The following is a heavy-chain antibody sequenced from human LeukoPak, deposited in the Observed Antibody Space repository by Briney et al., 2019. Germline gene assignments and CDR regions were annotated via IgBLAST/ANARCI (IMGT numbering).Heavy chain of an antibody. V-gene: IGHV3-7*01. J-gene: IGHJ4*02. Sequence: GGSLRLSCAATGFNLRKHWMSWVRQSKGKGRECETKIQEDGNEMHYVDSVKGRFTISRDNARNSLYLQMNNLRVEDTAIYYCARDYAGGWIDYWGQGIMVTVSS. CDR3: ARDYAGGWIDY. CDR1: GFNLRKHW. CDR2: IQEDGNEM. D-gene: IGHD3-10*02.